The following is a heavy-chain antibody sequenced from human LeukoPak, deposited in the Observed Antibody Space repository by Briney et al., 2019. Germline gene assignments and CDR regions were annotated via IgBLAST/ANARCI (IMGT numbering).Heavy chain of an antibody. CDR2: ISSSGSTI. J-gene: IGHJ6*04. CDR3: AELGITMIGGV. D-gene: IGHD3-10*02. V-gene: IGHV3-48*03. Sequence: GGSLRLSCAASGFTLSSYEMNWVRQAPGKGLEWVSYISSSGSTIYYADSVKGRFTISRDNAKNSLYLQMNSLRAEDTAVYYCAELGITMIGGVWGKGTAVTISS. CDR1: GFTLSSYE.